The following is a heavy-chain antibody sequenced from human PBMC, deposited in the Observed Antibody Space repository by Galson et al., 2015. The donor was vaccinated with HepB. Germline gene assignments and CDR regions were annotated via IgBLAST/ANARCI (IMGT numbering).Heavy chain of an antibody. D-gene: IGHD4-17*01. J-gene: IGHJ6*02. CDR3: ARDRGFGDYRGQHYYGMDV. CDR1: GGTFSNFA. Sequence: SVKVSCKASGGTFSNFALSWVRQAPGQGLEWMGGIIPIFGTANYAQKFQGRVTITADESTSTAYMELSSLRSEDTAVYYCARDRGFGDYRGQHYYGMDVWGQGTTVTVSS. V-gene: IGHV1-69*13. CDR2: IIPIFGTA.